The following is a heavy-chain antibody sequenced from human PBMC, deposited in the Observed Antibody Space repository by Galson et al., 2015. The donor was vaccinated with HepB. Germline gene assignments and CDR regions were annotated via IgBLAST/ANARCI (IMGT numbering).Heavy chain of an antibody. CDR1: GGSISSSNYY. Sequence: SETLSLTCTVSGGSISSSNYYWGWIRQPPGTGLEWFGSNFYSGSTYYNPSLKGRVTISAETSKNQLSLKVNSVTAADTAFYYCASGRRDGYRYFDYWGQGTLVTVSS. CDR2: NFYSGST. J-gene: IGHJ4*02. V-gene: IGHV4-39*01. CDR3: ASGRRDGYRYFDY. D-gene: IGHD5-24*01.